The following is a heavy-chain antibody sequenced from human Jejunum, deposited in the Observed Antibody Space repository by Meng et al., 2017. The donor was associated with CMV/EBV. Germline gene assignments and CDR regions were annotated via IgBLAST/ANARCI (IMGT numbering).Heavy chain of an antibody. CDR1: GAPISRYS. Sequence: SGAPISRYSWSWLRQPPGKGLVWIGFIYYSGSPSSNPSLESRVTMSADTSRNQVSMNLKSVTAADTGVYYCARFSATGAYYYGMDVWGQGTTVTVSS. CDR3: ARFSATGAYYYGMDV. J-gene: IGHJ6*02. D-gene: IGHD1-1*01. CDR2: IYYSGSP. V-gene: IGHV4-59*01.